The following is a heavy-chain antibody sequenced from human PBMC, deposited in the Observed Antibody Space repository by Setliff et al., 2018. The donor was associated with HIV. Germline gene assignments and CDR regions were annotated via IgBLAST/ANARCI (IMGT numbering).Heavy chain of an antibody. CDR2: ISRDGNTI. CDR1: GFTFSDYY. V-gene: IGHV3-11*01. Sequence: PGGSLRLSCAASGFTFSDYYMSWLRQAPGKGLEWVSYISRDGNTIYYADSVKGRFTISRDNAKNSLYLQMSSLRAEDTAMYYCARYRSPGNSEYYFDYWGQGTLVTVSS. CDR3: ARYRSPGNSEYYFDY. D-gene: IGHD4-4*01. J-gene: IGHJ4*02.